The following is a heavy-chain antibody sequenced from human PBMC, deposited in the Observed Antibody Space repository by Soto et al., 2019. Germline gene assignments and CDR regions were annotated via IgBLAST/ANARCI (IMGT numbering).Heavy chain of an antibody. Sequence: GGSLRLSCAASGFTFDDYAMHWVRQAPGKGLEWVSGISWNSGSIGYADSVKGRFTISRDNAKNSLYLQMNSLRAEDTALYYCAKEVDGWYSSGMDVWGQGTTVTVSS. CDR3: AKEVDGWYSSGMDV. V-gene: IGHV3-9*01. CDR1: GFTFDDYA. D-gene: IGHD6-19*01. J-gene: IGHJ6*02. CDR2: ISWNSGSI.